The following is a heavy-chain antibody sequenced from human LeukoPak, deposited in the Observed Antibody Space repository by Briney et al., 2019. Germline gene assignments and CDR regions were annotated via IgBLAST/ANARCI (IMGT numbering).Heavy chain of an antibody. J-gene: IGHJ4*02. Sequence: PGGSLRLSCAASGFTFTSYWMHWVRQAPGKGLVWVSRINSDGSGTIYADSVKGRFTISRDNAKNTLYLQMNSLRAEDTAVYYCARATTYDILTGYFDYWGQGTLVTVSS. D-gene: IGHD3-9*01. CDR3: ARATTYDILTGYFDY. CDR2: INSDGSGT. CDR1: GFTFTSYW. V-gene: IGHV3-74*01.